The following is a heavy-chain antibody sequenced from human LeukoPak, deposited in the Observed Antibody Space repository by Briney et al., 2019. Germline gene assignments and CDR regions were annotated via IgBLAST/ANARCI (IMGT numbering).Heavy chain of an antibody. CDR2: IYYSGST. D-gene: IGHD5-18*01. CDR1: GGSISSSSYY. J-gene: IGHJ4*02. V-gene: IGHV4-39*07. Sequence: ETLSLTCTVSGGSISSSSYYWGWIRQPPGKGLEWIGSIYYSGSTNYNPSLKSRVTMSVDTSRNQFSLRLSSVTAADTAIYYCARREYTYGFFDYWGQGTLVTVSS. CDR3: ARREYTYGFFDY.